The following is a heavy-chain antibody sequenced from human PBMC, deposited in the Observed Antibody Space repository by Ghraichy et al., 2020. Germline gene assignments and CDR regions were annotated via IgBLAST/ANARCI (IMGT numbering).Heavy chain of an antibody. D-gene: IGHD3-22*01. Sequence: GGSLRLSCAASGFTFSSYAMSWVRQAPGKGLEWVSAISGSGGSTYYADSVKGRFTISRDNSKNTLYLQMNSLRAEDTAVYYCAKDTYYYDSSGYYPNNYYYYGMDVWGQGTTVTVSS. CDR2: ISGSGGST. V-gene: IGHV3-23*01. J-gene: IGHJ6*02. CDR3: AKDTYYYDSSGYYPNNYYYYGMDV. CDR1: GFTFSSYA.